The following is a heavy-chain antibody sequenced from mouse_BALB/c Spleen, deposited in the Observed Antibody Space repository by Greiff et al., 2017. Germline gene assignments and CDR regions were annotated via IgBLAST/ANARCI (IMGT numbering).Heavy chain of an antibody. D-gene: IGHD2-1*01. Sequence: VKLVESGAELVRPGASVTLSCKASGYTFTDYEMHWVKQTPVHGLEWIGAIDPETGGTAYNQKFKGKATLTADKSSSTAYMELRSLTSEDSAVYYCTRRGGNVFDYWGQGTTLTVSS. CDR3: TRRGGNVFDY. CDR2: IDPETGGT. J-gene: IGHJ2*01. V-gene: IGHV1-15*01. CDR1: GYTFTDYE.